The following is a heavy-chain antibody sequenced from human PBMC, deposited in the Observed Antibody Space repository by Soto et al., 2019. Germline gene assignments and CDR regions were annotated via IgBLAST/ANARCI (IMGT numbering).Heavy chain of an antibody. J-gene: IGHJ4*02. V-gene: IGHV3-15*07. CDR2: IKSKTDGGTT. CDR3: TTRFDYCDYKQRVYYFDY. CDR1: GFTFSNAW. Sequence: GGSLRLSCAASGFTFSNAWMNWVRQAPGKGLEWVGRIKSKTDGGTTDYAAPVKGRFTISRDDSKNTLYLQMNSLKTEDTAVYYCTTRFDYCDYKQRVYYFDYWGQGTLVTVSS. D-gene: IGHD4-17*01.